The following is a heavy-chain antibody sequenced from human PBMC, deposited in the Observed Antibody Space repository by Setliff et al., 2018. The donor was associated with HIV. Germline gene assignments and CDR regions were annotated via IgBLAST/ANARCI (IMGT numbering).Heavy chain of an antibody. J-gene: IGHJ4*02. CDR3: AKDKTEGAMGH. D-gene: IGHD1-26*01. V-gene: IGHV1-18*01. CDR2: IIPIFGNT. CDR1: GYTFNNYG. Sequence: GASVKVSCKASGYTFNNYGISWVRQAPGQGLEWMGGIIPIFGNTNYAQKFQGRVTMTRDTSTNTAYMEVRSLRPDDTAVYYCAKDKTEGAMGHWGQGTLVTVSS.